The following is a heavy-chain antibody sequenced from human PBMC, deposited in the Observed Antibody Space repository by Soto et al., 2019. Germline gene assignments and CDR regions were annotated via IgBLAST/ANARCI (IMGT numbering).Heavy chain of an antibody. CDR2: ISYDGSNK. CDR1: GFTFSSYA. D-gene: IGHD1-26*01. J-gene: IGHJ4*02. V-gene: IGHV3-30-3*01. CDR3: ARVSPVGATDY. Sequence: PGGSLRLSCAASGFTFSSYAMHWVRQAPGKGLEWVAVISYDGSNKYYADSVKGRFTISRDNSKNTLYLQMNSLRAEDTAVYYCARVSPVGATDYWGQGTLVTVSS.